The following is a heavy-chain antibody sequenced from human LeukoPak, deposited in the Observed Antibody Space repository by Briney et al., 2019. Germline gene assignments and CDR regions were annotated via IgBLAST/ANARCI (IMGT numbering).Heavy chain of an antibody. CDR1: GFTFSSYS. V-gene: IGHV3-21*01. CDR2: ISSSSSYI. Sequence: SGGSLRLSCAASGFTFSSYSMNWVRQAPGKGLEWVSSISSSSSYIYYADSVKGRFTISRDNAKNSLYLQMNSLRAEDTAVYYCARDSGYSSSWSDYWGQGTLVTVSS. CDR3: ARDSGYSSSWSDY. D-gene: IGHD6-13*01. J-gene: IGHJ4*02.